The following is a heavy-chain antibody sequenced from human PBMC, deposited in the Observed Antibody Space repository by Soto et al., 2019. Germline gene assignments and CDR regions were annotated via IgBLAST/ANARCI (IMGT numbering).Heavy chain of an antibody. CDR3: AREGRRRRHSGYVNYYGMDV. CDR1: GGSINSYY. D-gene: IGHD5-12*01. J-gene: IGHJ6*02. Sequence: PSETLSLTCTVSGGSINSYYWSWIRQPPGKGLEWIGYIYYTGSTNYNPSLKSRVTISGDTSKNQFSLKLSSVTAADTAVYYCAREGRRRRHSGYVNYYGMDVWGQGTTVTVS. V-gene: IGHV4-59*01. CDR2: IYYTGST.